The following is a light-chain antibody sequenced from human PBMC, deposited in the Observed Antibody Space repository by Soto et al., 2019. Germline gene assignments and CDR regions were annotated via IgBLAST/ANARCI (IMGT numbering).Light chain of an antibody. CDR3: QQYGSSPLLT. V-gene: IGKV3-20*01. CDR1: QSVSSSY. Sequence: EIVLTQSPGTLSLSPGERATLSCRASQSVSSSYLAWYQQKPGQAPRLLIYGASSRATGIPDRFSGSGSGTDFTLTISSREPEDCAVYYCQQYGSSPLLTFGGGTKVEIK. CDR2: GAS. J-gene: IGKJ4*01.